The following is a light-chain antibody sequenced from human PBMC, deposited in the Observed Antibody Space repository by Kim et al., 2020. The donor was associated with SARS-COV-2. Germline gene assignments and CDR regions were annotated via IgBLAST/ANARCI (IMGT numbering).Light chain of an antibody. CDR1: QSVSSN. Sequence: EVVMTQSPATLSVSPGERATLSCRASQSVSSNLAWYQQKPGQAPRLLIYGASNRATGVPARFRGSGSGTGFTLIISSLQSEDFAVYYCQQYNNWRPFTFGQGTRLEIK. V-gene: IGKV3-15*01. J-gene: IGKJ5*01. CDR2: GAS. CDR3: QQYNNWRPFT.